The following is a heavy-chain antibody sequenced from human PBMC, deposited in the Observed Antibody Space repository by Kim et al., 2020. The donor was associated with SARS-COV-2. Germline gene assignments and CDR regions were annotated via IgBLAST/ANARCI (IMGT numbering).Heavy chain of an antibody. Sequence: SETLSLTCTVSGGSISSYYWSWIRQPPGKGLEWIGYIYYSGSTNYNPSLKSRVTISVDTSKNQFSLKLSSVTAADTAVYYCARGGVVVPAANYFDYWGQGTLVTVSS. V-gene: IGHV4-59*01. D-gene: IGHD2-2*01. J-gene: IGHJ4*02. CDR2: IYYSGST. CDR3: ARGGVVVPAANYFDY. CDR1: GGSISSYY.